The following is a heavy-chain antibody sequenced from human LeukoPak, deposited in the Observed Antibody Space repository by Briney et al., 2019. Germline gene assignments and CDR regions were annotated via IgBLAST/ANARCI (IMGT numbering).Heavy chain of an antibody. Sequence: VIGGSTYYADSVKGRFTISRDNSKNTLYLQMNSLRAEDTAVYYCAKDLSYYDSSGYTFDYWGQGTLVTVSS. CDR2: VIGGST. D-gene: IGHD3-22*01. V-gene: IGHV3-23*01. CDR3: AKDLSYYDSSGYTFDY. J-gene: IGHJ4*02.